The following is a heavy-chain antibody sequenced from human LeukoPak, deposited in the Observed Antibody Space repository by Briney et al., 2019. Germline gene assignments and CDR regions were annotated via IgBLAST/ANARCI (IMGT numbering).Heavy chain of an antibody. CDR3: ARKGRVRRVVKDLFEY. D-gene: IGHD3-10*01. CDR2: FSGSGGST. V-gene: IGHV3-23*01. Sequence: GGSLRLSCAASGFTFSIYAMSWVRQAPGKGLEWVSAFSGSGGSTYYADSVKGRFTISRDNSKNTLYLQMNSLRAEDTAVYYCARKGRVRRVVKDLFEYWGQGTLVAVSS. CDR1: GFTFSIYA. J-gene: IGHJ4*02.